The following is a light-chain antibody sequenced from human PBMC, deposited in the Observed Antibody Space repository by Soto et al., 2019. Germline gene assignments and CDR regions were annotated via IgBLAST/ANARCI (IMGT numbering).Light chain of an antibody. J-gene: IGKJ1*01. CDR3: QQANSFPRT. CDR2: AAF. Sequence: DIQMTQSPSSVSASVGDRVTITCRASQGISSWLAWYQQQPGKAPNLLIYAAFSLQSGAPSRFSGRVSGTDFALTISSLQPEDSANYYCQQANSFPRTFGQGNKVDIK. V-gene: IGKV1-12*01. CDR1: QGISSW.